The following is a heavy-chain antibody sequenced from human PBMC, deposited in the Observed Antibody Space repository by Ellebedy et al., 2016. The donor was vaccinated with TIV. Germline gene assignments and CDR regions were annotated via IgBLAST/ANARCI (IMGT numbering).Heavy chain of an antibody. J-gene: IGHJ4*02. CDR1: GYTFTDYY. CDR3: TRDLTNIVSGDY. CDR2: INPNSGDT. D-gene: IGHD5/OR15-5a*01. V-gene: IGHV1-2*02. Sequence: AASVKVSCKTSGYTFTDYYIHWVQQAPGPGLEWMAWINPNSGDTDYAQKFQGRVTVTRDTSTSTAFLELSRLRSDDTAVYYCTRDLTNIVSGDYWGQGTLVTVSS.